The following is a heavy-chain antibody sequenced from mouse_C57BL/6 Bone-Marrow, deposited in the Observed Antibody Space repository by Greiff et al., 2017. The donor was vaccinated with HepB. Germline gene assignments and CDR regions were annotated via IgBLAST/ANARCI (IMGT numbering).Heavy chain of an antibody. CDR2: INYDGSST. D-gene: IGHD1-1*01. CDR3: AREDYGSSSWFAY. V-gene: IGHV5-16*01. CDR1: GFTFSDYY. Sequence: EVNLVESEGGLVQPGSSMKLSCTASGFTFSDYYMAWVRQVPEKGLEWVANINYDGSSTYYLDSLKSRFIISRDNAKNILYLQMSSLKSEDTATYYCAREDYGSSSWFAYWGQGTLVTVSA. J-gene: IGHJ3*01.